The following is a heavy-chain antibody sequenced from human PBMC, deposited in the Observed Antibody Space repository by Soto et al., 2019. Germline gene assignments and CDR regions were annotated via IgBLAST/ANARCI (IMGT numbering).Heavy chain of an antibody. V-gene: IGHV1-69*13. CDR2: IIPIFGTA. CDR3: ERDLRSPGQDAFWSGYYHFDY. CDR1: GGTFSSYA. J-gene: IGHJ4*02. Sequence: SVKVSCKASGGTFSSYAISWVRQAPGQGLEWMGGIIPIFGTANYAQKFQGRVTITADESTSTAYMELSSLRSEDTAVYYCERDLRSPGQDAFWSGYYHFDYWGQGTLVTVSS. D-gene: IGHD3-3*01.